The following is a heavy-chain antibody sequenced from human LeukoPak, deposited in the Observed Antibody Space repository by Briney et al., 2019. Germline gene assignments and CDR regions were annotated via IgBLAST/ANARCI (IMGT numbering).Heavy chain of an antibody. CDR2: IIGSGDST. Sequence: GGSLSLSCAASGLTFSSNAMSWVRQAQGKGLGWVSAIIGSGDSTYYADSVKGRFTISRDNSKNTLHLQMNSLRAGDTAVYHCAKDLLARNYFYYYMDVWGKGTTVTVSS. CDR1: GLTFSSNA. CDR3: AKDLLARNYFYYYMDV. J-gene: IGHJ6*03. V-gene: IGHV3-23*01.